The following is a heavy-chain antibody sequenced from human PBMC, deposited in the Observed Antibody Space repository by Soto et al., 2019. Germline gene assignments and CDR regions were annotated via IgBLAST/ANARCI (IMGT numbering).Heavy chain of an antibody. CDR2: IYYSGST. J-gene: IGHJ5*02. CDR1: GGSISSYY. CDR3: ARARLFSSTRLGPVGWFDP. Sequence: PSETLSLTCTVSGGSISSYYWSWIRQPPGKGLEWIGYIYYSGSTNYNPSLKSRVTISVDTSKNQFSLKLSSVTAADTAVYYCARARLFSSTRLGPVGWFDPWGQGTLVTVSS. V-gene: IGHV4-59*12. D-gene: IGHD2-2*01.